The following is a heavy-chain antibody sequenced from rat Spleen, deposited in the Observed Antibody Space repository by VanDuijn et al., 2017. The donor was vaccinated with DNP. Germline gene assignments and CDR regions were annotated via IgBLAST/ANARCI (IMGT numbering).Heavy chain of an antibody. CDR2: IIYDGGGT. CDR1: GFTFSDYY. V-gene: IGHV5S10*01. J-gene: IGHJ2*01. CDR3: ATEDYGYPFDY. Sequence: EVQLMESGGGLVQPGRSLKLSCAGSGFTFSDYYMAWVRQAPAKGLEWVATIIYDGGGTYYRDSVKGRFTISRDNAKSTLYLQMDSLRSEDTATYYCATEDYGYPFDYWGQGVMVTVSS. D-gene: IGHD1-7*01.